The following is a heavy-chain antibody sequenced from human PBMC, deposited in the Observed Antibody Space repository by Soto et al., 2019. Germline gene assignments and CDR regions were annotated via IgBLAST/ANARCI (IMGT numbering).Heavy chain of an antibody. D-gene: IGHD6-19*01. CDR3: AKDIGSFIAVAAHFDY. Sequence: SGFTFSSYAMSWVRQAPGKGLEWVSAISGSGGSTYYADSVKGRFTISRDNSKNTLYLQMNSLRAEDTAVYYCAKDIGSFIAVAAHFDYWGQGTLVTSPQ. J-gene: IGHJ4*02. V-gene: IGHV3-23*01. CDR1: GFTFSSYA. CDR2: ISGSGGST.